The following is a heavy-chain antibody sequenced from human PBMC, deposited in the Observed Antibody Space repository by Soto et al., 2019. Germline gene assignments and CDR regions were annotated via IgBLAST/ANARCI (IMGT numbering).Heavy chain of an antibody. CDR3: ASCFLEWPYYYYGMDV. V-gene: IGHV6-1*01. Sequence: SQTLSLTCAISGDSVSSNSAAWNWIRQSPSRGLEWLGRTYYRSKWYNDYAVSVKSRITINPDTSKNQFSLQLNSVTPEDTAVYYCASCFLEWPYYYYGMDVWGQGTLVTVSS. CDR1: GDSVSSNSAA. J-gene: IGHJ6*02. D-gene: IGHD3-3*01. CDR2: TYYRSKWYN.